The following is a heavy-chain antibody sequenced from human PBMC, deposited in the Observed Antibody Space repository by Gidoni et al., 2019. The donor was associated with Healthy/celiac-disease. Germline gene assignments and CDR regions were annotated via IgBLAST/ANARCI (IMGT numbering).Heavy chain of an antibody. J-gene: IGHJ3*02. CDR1: GFTFSSYS. CDR2: ISYDGSNK. D-gene: IGHD3-22*01. V-gene: IGHV3-30-3*01. Sequence: QVHLVESGGGLVHPGRSLILSCSSSGFTFSSYSMHRVRQAPGKGLEWVEVISYDGSNKYYADSVKGRFTISRDNSKNTLYLQMNSLRAEDTAVYYCARKGLLYDSIEGDAFDIWGQGTMVTVSS. CDR3: ARKGLLYDSIEGDAFDI.